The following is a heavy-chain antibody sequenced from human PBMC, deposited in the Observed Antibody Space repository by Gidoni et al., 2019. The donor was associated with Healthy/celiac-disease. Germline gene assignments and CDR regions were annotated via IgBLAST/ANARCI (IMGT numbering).Heavy chain of an antibody. CDR1: GFTFSSYA. CDR3: ARAGAEGYCSGGSCYGYHYYYGMDV. J-gene: IGHJ6*02. V-gene: IGHV3-30-3*01. CDR2: ISYDGSNK. D-gene: IGHD2-15*01. Sequence: QVQLVESGGGVVQPGRSLRLSCAASGFTFSSYAMHWFRQAPGKGLEWVAVISYDGSNKYYADSVKGRFTISRDNSKNTLYLQMNSLRAEDTAVYYCARAGAEGYCSGGSCYGYHYYYGMDVWGQGTTVTVSS.